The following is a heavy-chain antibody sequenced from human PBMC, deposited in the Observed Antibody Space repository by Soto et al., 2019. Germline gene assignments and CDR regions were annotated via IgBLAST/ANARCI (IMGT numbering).Heavy chain of an antibody. Sequence: ASVKVSCKASGYTFTNYDIHWVRQATGQGLEWMGWMNPDSGNTGQSKQFQGRVTMTRDTSISTAYMEMSSLRSEDTAVYYCAAERSGWYDYYYVLDVWGQGTTVTVSS. V-gene: IGHV1-8*01. D-gene: IGHD6-19*01. CDR1: GYTFTNYD. CDR3: AAERSGWYDYYYVLDV. J-gene: IGHJ6*02. CDR2: MNPDSGNT.